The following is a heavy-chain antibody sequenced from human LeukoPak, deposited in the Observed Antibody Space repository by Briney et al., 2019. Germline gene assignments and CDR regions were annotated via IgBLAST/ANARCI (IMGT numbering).Heavy chain of an antibody. V-gene: IGHV4-39*07. D-gene: IGHD3-22*01. J-gene: IGHJ5*02. Sequence: SQTLSLTCTVSGDSISRGRYYWSWVRQPPGKGLEWIGSIYYSGSTYYNPSLKSRVTISVDTSKNQFSLKLSSVTAADTAVYYCARVVLRVVITSHFDPWGQGTLVTVSS. CDR1: GDSISRGRYY. CDR3: ARVVLRVVITSHFDP. CDR2: IYYSGST.